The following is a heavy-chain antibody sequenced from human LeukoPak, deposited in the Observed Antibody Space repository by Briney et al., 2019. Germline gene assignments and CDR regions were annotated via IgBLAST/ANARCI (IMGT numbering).Heavy chain of an antibody. D-gene: IGHD4-17*01. CDR2: ISSSSSMI. V-gene: IGHV3-48*02. CDR3: ARDYGDLPARVPYFDY. CDR1: GFTFSSYS. Sequence: GGSLRLSCAASGFTFSSYSMNWVRQAPGKGLGWVSYISSSSSMIYNADSVKGRFTISRDSAKNSLYLQMKSLRDEDTAIYYCARDYGDLPARVPYFDYWGQGTLVTVSS. J-gene: IGHJ4*02.